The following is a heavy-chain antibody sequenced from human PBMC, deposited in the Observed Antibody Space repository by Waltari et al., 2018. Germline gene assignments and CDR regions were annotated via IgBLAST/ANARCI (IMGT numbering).Heavy chain of an antibody. J-gene: IGHJ6*02. CDR2: IKSKTDGGTT. Sequence: EVQLVESGGGLVKPGGSLRLSCAASGFTFSNAWMSWVRQAPGKGLEWVDRIKSKTDGGTTDYAAPVKGRFTISRDDSKNTLYLQMNSLKTEDTAVYYCTTDWDYYYYGMDVWGQGTTVTVSS. CDR3: TTDWDYYYYGMDV. V-gene: IGHV3-15*01. D-gene: IGHD3-16*01. CDR1: GFTFSNAW.